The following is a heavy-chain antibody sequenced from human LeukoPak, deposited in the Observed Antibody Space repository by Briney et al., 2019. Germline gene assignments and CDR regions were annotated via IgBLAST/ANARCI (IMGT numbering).Heavy chain of an antibody. D-gene: IGHD2-15*01. CDR1: GGSISSESSY. CDR3: ARHVSANTGYFDS. V-gene: IGHV4-39*01. J-gene: IGHJ4*02. Sequence: PSETLCLTCTVSGGSISSESSYWGWIRQSPGKGLEWIGSIHYSGSSYYNPSLKSRVTIFVDTSRDQFSLDLYSVTAADTALYYCARHVSANTGYFDSCGQGTLVTVSS. CDR2: IHYSGSS.